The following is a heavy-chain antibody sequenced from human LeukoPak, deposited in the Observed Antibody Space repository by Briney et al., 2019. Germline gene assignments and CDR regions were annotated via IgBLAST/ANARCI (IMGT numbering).Heavy chain of an antibody. CDR1: GGSFSGYY. CDR3: ASNAKYYYGSGSRYYYYGMDV. J-gene: IGHJ6*04. D-gene: IGHD3-10*01. V-gene: IGHV4-34*01. Sequence: PSESLSLTCAVSGGSFSGYYWSWIRQPPGKGLEWIGEINHSGSTNYNPSLKNRVTISVDTSKNQFSLKLSSVTAADTAVYYCASNAKYYYGSGSRYYYYGMDVWGKGTTVTVSS. CDR2: INHSGST.